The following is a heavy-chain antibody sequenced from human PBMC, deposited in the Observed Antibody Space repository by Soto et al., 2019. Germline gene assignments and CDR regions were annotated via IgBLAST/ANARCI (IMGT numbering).Heavy chain of an antibody. CDR3: AREGEGLDY. CDR2: ISYDGRNK. J-gene: IGHJ4*02. Sequence: QVQLVESGGGVVQPGRSLRLSCVASGFTFSSSAMHWVRQAAGKGLEWVADISYDGRNKYYADSVKGRFTISRDNSKNTVYLQMNSLRAEDTAVYYCAREGEGLDYWGQGTLVTVSS. D-gene: IGHD3-16*01. CDR1: GFTFSSSA. V-gene: IGHV3-30*04.